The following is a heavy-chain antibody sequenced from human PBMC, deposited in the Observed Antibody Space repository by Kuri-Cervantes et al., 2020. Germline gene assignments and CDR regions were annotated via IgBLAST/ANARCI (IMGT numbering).Heavy chain of an antibody. CDR2: IWYDGSNK. CDR1: GFAFSTHS. D-gene: IGHD5-12*01. CDR3: AKGPSDSHYWGFDP. Sequence: GESLKISCAASGFAFSTHSMTWFRQAPGKGLEWVAVIWYDGSNKYYADSVKGRFTISRDNSKNTLYLQMNSLRAEDTAVYYCAKGPSDSHYWGFDPWGQGALVTVSS. V-gene: IGHV3-33*06. J-gene: IGHJ5*02.